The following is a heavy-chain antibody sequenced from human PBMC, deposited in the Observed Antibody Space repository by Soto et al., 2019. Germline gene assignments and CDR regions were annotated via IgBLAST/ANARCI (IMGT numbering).Heavy chain of an antibody. CDR2: IYDSGST. CDR3: ARSQYITMIPIDY. Sequence: PXXTLSLPCTVSGGSISRYYWRWIPQPPGKGLEWIGYIYDSGSTNYNPSLKSRVTISVDTSKNQFSLKLSSVTAADTAVYYCARSQYITMIPIDYWGQGTLVTVSS. J-gene: IGHJ4*02. V-gene: IGHV4-59*08. D-gene: IGHD3-22*01. CDR1: GGSISRYY.